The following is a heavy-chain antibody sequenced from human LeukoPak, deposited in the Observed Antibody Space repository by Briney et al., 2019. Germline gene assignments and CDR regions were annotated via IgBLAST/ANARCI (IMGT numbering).Heavy chain of an antibody. V-gene: IGHV3-21*01. J-gene: IGHJ3*02. CDR1: GFTFSSYS. CDR2: ISSSSSYI. Sequence: GGSLRLSCAASGFTFSSYSMNWVRQAPGKGLEWVSSISSSSSYIYYADSVKGRLTISRDNAKNSLYLQMNSLRAEDTAVYYCARAQEETDAFDIWGQGTMVTVSS. CDR3: ARAQEETDAFDI. D-gene: IGHD5-24*01.